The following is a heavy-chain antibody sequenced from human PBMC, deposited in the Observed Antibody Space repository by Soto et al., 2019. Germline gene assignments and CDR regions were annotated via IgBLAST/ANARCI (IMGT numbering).Heavy chain of an antibody. V-gene: IGHV4-59*01. Sequence: PSETLSLTCTVSGGSISIYYWSWIRQPPGKGLEWIGYIYYSGGTNYNPSLKSRVTISVDTSKNQFSLKLTSVTAADTAVYFCTRGGIYYYDSSGYYDYWGQGALVTVSS. D-gene: IGHD3-22*01. CDR2: IYYSGGT. CDR3: TRGGIYYYDSSGYYDY. J-gene: IGHJ4*02. CDR1: GGSISIYY.